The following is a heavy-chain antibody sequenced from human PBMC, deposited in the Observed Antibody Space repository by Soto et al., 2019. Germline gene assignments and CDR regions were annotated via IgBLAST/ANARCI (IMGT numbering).Heavy chain of an antibody. CDR2: IGGSGGAT. CDR3: VKSTMTEFRLAYFDS. V-gene: IGHV3-23*01. D-gene: IGHD2-21*02. Sequence: HPGGSLRLSCAASGFTFNNFVMNWVRQTPGQGLEWVSGIGGSGGATYYADSVKGRFTVSRDNSKNTLYLQMNSLRAEDTAVFYCVKSTMTEFRLAYFDSWGQGTVVTVSS. J-gene: IGHJ4*02. CDR1: GFTFNNFV.